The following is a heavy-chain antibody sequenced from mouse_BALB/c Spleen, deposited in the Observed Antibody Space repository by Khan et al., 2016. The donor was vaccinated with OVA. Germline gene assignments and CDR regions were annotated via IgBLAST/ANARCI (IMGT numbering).Heavy chain of an antibody. CDR3: APVGTYYVSFAY. CDR2: IYPFNDDT. CDR1: GYTFTSYV. J-gene: IGHJ3*01. V-gene: IGHV1S136*01. Sequence: VQLQQSGPELVKPGASVKMSCKASGYTFTSYVMHWVKQKPGLGLEWIGYIYPFNDDTKYNEKFKDKATLTSDKSSSTAYLELSSLTSEDSAGYYCAPVGTYYVSFAYWGQGTLVTVSA. D-gene: IGHD1-1*01.